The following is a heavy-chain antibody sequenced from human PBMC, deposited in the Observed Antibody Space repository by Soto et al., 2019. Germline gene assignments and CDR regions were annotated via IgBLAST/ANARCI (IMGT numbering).Heavy chain of an antibody. Sequence: SETLSLTCTVSGGSISSYYWSWIRQPPGKGLEWIGYIYYSGSTNYNPSLKSRVTISVDTSKNQFSLKLSSVTAADTAVYYCARRFGGAFDIWGQGTMVTVSS. D-gene: IGHD3-10*01. CDR2: IYYSGST. CDR1: GGSISSYY. V-gene: IGHV4-59*08. CDR3: ARRFGGAFDI. J-gene: IGHJ3*02.